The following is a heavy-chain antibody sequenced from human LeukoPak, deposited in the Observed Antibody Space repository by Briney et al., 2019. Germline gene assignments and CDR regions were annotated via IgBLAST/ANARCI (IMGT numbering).Heavy chain of an antibody. CDR2: IHYDGGKT. CDR3: AKDRDYDYVWGSYRSDY. V-gene: IGHV3-30*02. Sequence: GGSLRLSCAASGITFSNYGMHWVGQAPGEGLEWVTFIHYDGGKTYYADSVKGRFTVSRDNSKNTLYLQMNSLRAEDTAVYYCAKDRDYDYVWGSYRSDYWGQRSLVTVSS. CDR1: GITFSNYG. J-gene: IGHJ4*02. D-gene: IGHD3-16*02.